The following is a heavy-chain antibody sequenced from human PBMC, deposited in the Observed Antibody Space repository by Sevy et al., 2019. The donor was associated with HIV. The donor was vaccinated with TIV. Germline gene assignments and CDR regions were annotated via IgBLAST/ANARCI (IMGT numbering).Heavy chain of an antibody. CDR2: IYYSGST. CDR3: AAVDTAMVTTAFDI. CDR1: GGSISSGGYY. D-gene: IGHD5-18*01. J-gene: IGHJ3*02. V-gene: IGHV4-31*03. Sequence: SETLSLTCTVYGGSISSGGYYWSWIRQHPGKGLEWIGYIYYSGSTYYNPSLKSRVTISVDTSKNQFSLKLSSVTAADTAVYYCAAVDTAMVTTAFDIWGQGTMVTVSS.